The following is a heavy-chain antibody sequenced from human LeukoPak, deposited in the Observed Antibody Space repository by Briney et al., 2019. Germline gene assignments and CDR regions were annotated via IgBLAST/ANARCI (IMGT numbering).Heavy chain of an antibody. J-gene: IGHJ4*02. CDR3: ARAIGYDFWSGYYVFGY. D-gene: IGHD3-3*01. CDR2: INPNSGGT. Sequence: ASVKVSCKASGYTFTGYYMHWVRQAPGQGLEWMGRINPNSGGTNYAQKFQGRVTMTRDTSISTAYMELSRLRPDDTAVYYCARAIGYDFWSGYYVFGYWGQGTLVTVSS. CDR1: GYTFTGYY. V-gene: IGHV1-2*06.